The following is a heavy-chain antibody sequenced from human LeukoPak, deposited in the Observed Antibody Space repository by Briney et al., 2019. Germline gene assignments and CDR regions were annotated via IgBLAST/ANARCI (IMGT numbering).Heavy chain of an antibody. V-gene: IGHV4-34*01. CDR2: INHSGST. CDR1: GGSFSGYY. CDR3: ARVGRRGYRVNNWFDP. Sequence: SETLSLTCAVYGGSFSGYYWSWIRQPPGKGLEWIGEINHSGSTNYNPSLKSRVTMSVDTSKNQFSLKLSSVTAADTAVYYCARVGRRGYRVNNWFDPWGQGTLVTVSS. D-gene: IGHD5-18*01. J-gene: IGHJ5*02.